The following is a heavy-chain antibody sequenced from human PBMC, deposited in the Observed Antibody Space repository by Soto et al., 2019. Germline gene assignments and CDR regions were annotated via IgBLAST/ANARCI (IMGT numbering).Heavy chain of an antibody. CDR1: GGSISSYY. V-gene: IGHV4-59*01. CDR2: IYYSGST. Sequence: SETLSLTCTVSGGSISSYYWSWIRQPPGKGLEWIGYIYYSGSTNYNPSLKSRVTISVDTSKNQFSLKLSSVTAADTAVYYCARKSLIAAADPYFDPWGQGTVVTVSS. D-gene: IGHD6-13*01. J-gene: IGHJ4*02. CDR3: ARKSLIAAADPYFDP.